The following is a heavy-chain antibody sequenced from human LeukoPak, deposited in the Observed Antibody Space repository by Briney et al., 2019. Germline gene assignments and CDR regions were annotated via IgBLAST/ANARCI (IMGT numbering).Heavy chain of an antibody. Sequence: GGSLRLSCAASGFTFSSYAMHWVRQAPGKGLAWVAVMSDGGSNKYYADSVKGRFTISRDTSKNTLYLEMNSLRAEDTAVYHCARKGGSRVQLERYYYGMDVWGHGTTVTVSS. V-gene: IGHV3-30*04. J-gene: IGHJ6*02. D-gene: IGHD1-1*01. CDR2: MSDGGSNK. CDR3: ARKGGSRVQLERYYYGMDV. CDR1: GFTFSSYA.